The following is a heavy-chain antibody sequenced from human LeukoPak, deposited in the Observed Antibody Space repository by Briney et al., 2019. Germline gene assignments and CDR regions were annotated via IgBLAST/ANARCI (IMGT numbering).Heavy chain of an antibody. D-gene: IGHD6-13*01. CDR3: AVSSSWYLRNWFDP. V-gene: IGHV4-34*01. Sequence: PSETLSLTCAVYGGSFSGYYWSWIRQPPGKGLEWIGEINHSGSTNYNPSLKSRVTISVDTSKNQFSLKLSSVTAADTAVYYCAVSSSWYLRNWFDPWGQGTLVTVSS. CDR2: INHSGST. CDR1: GGSFSGYY. J-gene: IGHJ5*02.